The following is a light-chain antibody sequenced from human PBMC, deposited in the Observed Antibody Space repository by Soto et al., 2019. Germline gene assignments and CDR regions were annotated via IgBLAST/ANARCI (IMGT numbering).Light chain of an antibody. V-gene: IGLV8-61*01. J-gene: IGLJ3*02. CDR3: VLYMGSGIWV. CDR1: SGSVSTNYY. CDR2: NTN. Sequence: HTVVTQEPSFSVSPGRTVTLTCALSSGSVSTNYYPSWYQQSPGQTPRTLIYNTNTRSSGVPDRFSGSILGNKAALTITGAQADDESNYYCVLYMGSGIWVFGGGTELTVL.